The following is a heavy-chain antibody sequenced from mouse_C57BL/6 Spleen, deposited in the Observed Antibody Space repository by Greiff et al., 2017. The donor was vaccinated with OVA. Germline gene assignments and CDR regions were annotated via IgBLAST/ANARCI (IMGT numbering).Heavy chain of an antibody. CDR2: INPNYGTT. CDR3: ARSRDYDWGLGWFAY. V-gene: IGHV1-39*01. CDR1: GYSFTDYN. Sequence: SGPELVKPGASVKISCKASGYSFTDYNMNWVKQSNGKSLEWIGVINPNYGTTSYNQKFKGKATLTVDQSSSTAYMQLNSLTSEDSAVYYCARSRDYDWGLGWFAYWGQGTLVTVSA. J-gene: IGHJ3*01. D-gene: IGHD2-4*01.